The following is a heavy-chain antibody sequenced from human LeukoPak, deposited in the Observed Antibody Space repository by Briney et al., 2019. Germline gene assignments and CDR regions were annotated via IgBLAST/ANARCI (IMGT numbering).Heavy chain of an antibody. CDR3: ARGQWELRAFDI. J-gene: IGHJ3*02. D-gene: IGHD1-26*01. CDR2: MNPNSGNT. V-gene: IGHV1-8*02. Sequence: ASVKVSCKASGYTFTSYGISWVRQATGQGLDWMGWMNPNSGNTGYAQKFQGRVTMTRNTSISTAYMELSSLKSEDTAVYYCARGQWELRAFDIWGQGTMVTVSS. CDR1: GYTFTSYG.